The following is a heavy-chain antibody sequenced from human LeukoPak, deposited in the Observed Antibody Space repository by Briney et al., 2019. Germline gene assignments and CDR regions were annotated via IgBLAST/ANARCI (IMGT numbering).Heavy chain of an antibody. CDR3: AKASQGYYRVFDY. Sequence: PGGSLRLSCAASGFTFSSYAMSWVRQAPGKGLEWVSAISGSGGSTYYADSVKGRFTISRDNSKNTLYLQMNSLRAEDTTVYYCAKASQGYYRVFDYWGQGTLVTVSS. CDR1: GFTFSSYA. CDR2: ISGSGGST. D-gene: IGHD3-22*01. J-gene: IGHJ4*02. V-gene: IGHV3-23*01.